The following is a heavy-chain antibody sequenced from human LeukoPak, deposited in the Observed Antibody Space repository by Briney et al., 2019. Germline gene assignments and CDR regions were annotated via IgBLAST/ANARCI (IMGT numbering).Heavy chain of an antibody. CDR2: IYYSGST. Sequence: SETLSLTCTVSGGSISSYYWSWIRQPPGKGLEWIGYIYYSGSTNYNPSLKSRVTISVDTSKNQFSLKLSSVTAADTAVYYCARATMGTTQGGYYGMDVWGQGTTVTVSS. V-gene: IGHV4-59*01. CDR3: ARATMGTTQGGYYGMDV. D-gene: IGHD1-26*01. J-gene: IGHJ6*02. CDR1: GGSISSYY.